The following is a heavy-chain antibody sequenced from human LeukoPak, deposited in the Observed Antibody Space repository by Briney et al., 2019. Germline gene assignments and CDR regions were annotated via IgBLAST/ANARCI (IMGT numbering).Heavy chain of an antibody. J-gene: IGHJ4*02. CDR3: AKRDL. Sequence: GGSLRLSCAASGFTFDDYGMNWVRQAPGKGLEWVSGIKWNGDSTGYADSVKGRFTISRDNAKNTLYLQMNSLRAEDTAVYYCAKRDLWGQGTLVTVSS. CDR1: GFTFDDYG. CDR2: IKWNGDST. V-gene: IGHV3-20*04. D-gene: IGHD1-1*01.